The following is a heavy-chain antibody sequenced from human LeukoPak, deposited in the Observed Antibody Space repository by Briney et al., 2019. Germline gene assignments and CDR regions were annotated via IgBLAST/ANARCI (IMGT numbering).Heavy chain of an antibody. V-gene: IGHV3-7*03. D-gene: IGHD1-20*01. CDR2: INFDGSEK. Sequence: PGGSLRLSCVVSGFTFRSHWMSWVRQAPGKGLERVANINFDGSEKHHVDSVKGRFTISRDNAKNSLYLQMNSLRADGTAVYYCAKDLNWPRSEYWGQGTLVTVSS. CDR1: GFTFRSHW. CDR3: AKDLNWPRSEY. J-gene: IGHJ4*02.